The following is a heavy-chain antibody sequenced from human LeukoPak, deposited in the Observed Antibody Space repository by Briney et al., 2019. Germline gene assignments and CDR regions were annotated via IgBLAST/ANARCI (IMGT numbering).Heavy chain of an antibody. D-gene: IGHD3-10*01. J-gene: IGHJ4*02. CDR2: IWYDGSNK. Sequence: GRSLRLSCAASGFTFSSYGMHWVRQAPGKGLEWVAVIWYDGSNKYYADSVKGRFTISRDNSKNTLYLQMNSLRAEDTAVYYCARGRRITMVRGVTHFHYWGQGTLVTVSS. CDR1: GFTFSSYG. CDR3: ARGRRITMVRGVTHFHY. V-gene: IGHV3-33*01.